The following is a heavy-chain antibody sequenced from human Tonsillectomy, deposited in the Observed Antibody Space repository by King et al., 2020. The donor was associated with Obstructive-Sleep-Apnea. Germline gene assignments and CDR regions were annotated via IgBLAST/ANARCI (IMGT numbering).Heavy chain of an antibody. CDR3: ARGEWGLLASVDY. J-gene: IGHJ4*02. CDR2: ISYDGSNK. Sequence: VQLVESGGGVVQPGRSLRLSCAASGFTFSSYAMHWVRQAPGKGLEWVAVISYDGSNKYYADSVKGRFTISRDNSKNTLYLQMNSLRAEDTAVYYCARGEWGLLASVDYWGQGTLVTVSS. CDR1: GFTFSSYA. V-gene: IGHV3-30-3*01. D-gene: IGHD1-26*01.